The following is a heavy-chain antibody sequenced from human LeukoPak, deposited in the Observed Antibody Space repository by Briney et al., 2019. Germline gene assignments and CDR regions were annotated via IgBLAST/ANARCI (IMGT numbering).Heavy chain of an antibody. V-gene: IGHV3-53*04. Sequence: GGSLRLSCAASGFTFSSYAMSWVRQAPGKGLEWVSVIYSGGSTYYADSVKGRFTISRHNSKNTLYLQMNSLRAEDTAVYYCAREIVGATETFDYWGQGTLVTVSS. CDR2: IYSGGST. CDR1: GFTFSSYA. D-gene: IGHD1-26*01. CDR3: AREIVGATETFDY. J-gene: IGHJ4*02.